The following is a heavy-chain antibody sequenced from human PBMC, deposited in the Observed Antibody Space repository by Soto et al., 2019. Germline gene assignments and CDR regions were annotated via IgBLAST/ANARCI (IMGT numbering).Heavy chain of an antibody. Sequence: SETLSLTCTVSGGSISSYYWSWIRQPAGKGLELIGRIYTSGSTNYNPSLKSRVTMSVDTSKNQFSLKLSSVTAADTAVYYCARGVVVTAHYWFDPWGQGTLVTVS. J-gene: IGHJ5*02. CDR1: GGSISSYY. D-gene: IGHD2-21*02. CDR3: ARGVVVTAHYWFDP. V-gene: IGHV4-4*07. CDR2: IYTSGST.